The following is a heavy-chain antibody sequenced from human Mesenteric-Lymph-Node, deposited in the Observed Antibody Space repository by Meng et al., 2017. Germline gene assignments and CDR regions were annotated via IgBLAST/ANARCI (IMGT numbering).Heavy chain of an antibody. J-gene: IGHJ4*02. CDR2: MSPKSGDT. Sequence: QVQLVQSGAEVKEPGASVKVSCKASGYIFSNLDINWVRQAAGQGLEWMGWMSPKSGDTGYAQKFQGRVTMTRDTSINTAYMELSSLRSEDTGLYFCARGITQGVDYWGQGTLVTVSS. V-gene: IGHV1-8*01. CDR1: GYIFSNLD. CDR3: ARGITQGVDY.